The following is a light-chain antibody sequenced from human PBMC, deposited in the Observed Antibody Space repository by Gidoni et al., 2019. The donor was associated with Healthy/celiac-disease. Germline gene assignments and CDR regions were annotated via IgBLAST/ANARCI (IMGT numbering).Light chain of an antibody. CDR2: DAS. J-gene: IGKJ2*01. CDR3: QQYNNLPYT. CDR1: QDISNY. V-gene: IGKV1-33*01. Sequence: DIQMTQSPSSLSASVGDRVTITCQASQDISNYLNWYQQKPGKAPKLLIYDASNLETGVPSRFSGSGSGTDFTFTITSLQPADIASYYCQQYNNLPYTFGQXTKLEI.